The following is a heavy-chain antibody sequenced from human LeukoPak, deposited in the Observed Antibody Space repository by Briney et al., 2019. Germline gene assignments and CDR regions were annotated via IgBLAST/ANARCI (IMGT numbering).Heavy chain of an antibody. CDR1: GGSVSNNH. V-gene: IGHV4-59*02. Sequence: SETLSLTCTVSGGSVSNNHWSWIRQSTEKRLEWIGYAYDSGISNYNPSLESRVTLSVDTSKNQFSLRLTSVTAADTAVYFCARRAGTGTPVYFDYWGQGVLVTVSS. D-gene: IGHD6-19*01. CDR3: ARRAGTGTPVYFDY. J-gene: IGHJ4*02. CDR2: AYDSGIS.